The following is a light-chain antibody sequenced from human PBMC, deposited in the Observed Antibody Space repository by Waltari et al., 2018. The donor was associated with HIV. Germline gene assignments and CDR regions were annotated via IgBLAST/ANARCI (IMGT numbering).Light chain of an antibody. CDR1: NIRTKS. J-gene: IGLJ2*01. CDR3: HVWDTISDHVV. V-gene: IGLV3-21*04. CDR2: YNA. Sequence: SYVLTQPPSVSVAPRKTAKITRLGHNIRTKSVHLYQKKPVQAPVLVIYYNADRPSGIPARFSGSNSGNTSTLTINRVEAGDEADYYCHVWDTISDHVVFGGGSKLTVL.